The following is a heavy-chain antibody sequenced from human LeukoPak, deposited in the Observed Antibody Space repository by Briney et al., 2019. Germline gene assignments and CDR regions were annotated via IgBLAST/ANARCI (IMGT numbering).Heavy chain of an antibody. D-gene: IGHD3-3*01. V-gene: IGHV4-61*02. Sequence: SQTLSLTCTVSGGSISSGSYYWSWIRQPAGKGLEWIGRIYTSGSTNYNPSLKSRVTMSVDTPKNRFSLKLSSVTAADTAVYYCARGVTIFGVVRGWYFDLWGRGTLVTVSS. CDR2: IYTSGST. CDR1: GGSISSGSYY. J-gene: IGHJ2*01. CDR3: ARGVTIFGVVRGWYFDL.